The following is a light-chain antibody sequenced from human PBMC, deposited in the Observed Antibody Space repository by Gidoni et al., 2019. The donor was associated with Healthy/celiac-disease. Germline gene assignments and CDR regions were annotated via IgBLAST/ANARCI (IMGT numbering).Light chain of an antibody. J-gene: IGKJ4*01. CDR1: QRVSSY. CDR3: QQSSNWPPLT. V-gene: IGKV3-11*01. CDR2: DAA. Sequence: EIVLTQSPAPLSLSPGERATLSCRAGQRVSSYLAWYQQKPGQAPRLLIYDAANRATGIPARFSGSGSGTDFTLTISSLEPEDFAVYYCQQSSNWPPLTFGGGTKVRSN.